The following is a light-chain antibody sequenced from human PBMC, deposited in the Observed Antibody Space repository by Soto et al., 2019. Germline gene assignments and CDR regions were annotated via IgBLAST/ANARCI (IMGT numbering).Light chain of an antibody. CDR3: SSYTSTSTVV. CDR2: DVS. J-gene: IGLJ2*01. V-gene: IGLV2-14*01. CDR1: SSDVGGYDY. Sequence: QSALTQPASVSGSPRQSITISCTGTSSDVGGYDYVSWYQQHPGKAPKLMIYDVSNRPSGVSSRFSGSKSGNTASLTISGLQAEDEAYYYCSSYTSTSTVVFGGGTQLTVL.